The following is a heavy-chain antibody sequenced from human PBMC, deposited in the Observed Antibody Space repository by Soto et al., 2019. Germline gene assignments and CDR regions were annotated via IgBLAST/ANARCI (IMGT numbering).Heavy chain of an antibody. CDR1: GGTFSSYT. J-gene: IGHJ4*02. CDR3: ARGGVGGYDFAY. D-gene: IGHD5-12*01. V-gene: IGHV1-69*02. CDR2: IIPILGIA. Sequence: QVQLVQSGAEVKKPGSSVKVSCKASGGTFSSYTISWVRQAPGQGLEWMGRIIPILGIANYAQKFQGRVTITADKSTSTAYMELSSLRSEDTAVYYCARGGVGGYDFAYRGQGTLVTVSS.